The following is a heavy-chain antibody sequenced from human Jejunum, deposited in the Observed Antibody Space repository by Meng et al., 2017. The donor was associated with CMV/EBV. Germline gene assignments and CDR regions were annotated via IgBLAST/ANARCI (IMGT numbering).Heavy chain of an antibody. D-gene: IGHD3-3*01. Sequence: SVSSSYWHRIRQSPGKGLEWIGYIYYTVTSNYNPSLKSRATLSVDTSKNQISLRLTSVTAADTAVYYCAKALTISGVLRQYYYFDHWGHGALVTVSS. CDR1: SVSSSY. J-gene: IGHJ4*01. V-gene: IGHV4-59*02. CDR3: AKALTISGVLRQYYYFDH. CDR2: IYYTVTS.